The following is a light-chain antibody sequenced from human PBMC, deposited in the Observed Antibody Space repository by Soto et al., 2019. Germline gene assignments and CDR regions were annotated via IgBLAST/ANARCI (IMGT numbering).Light chain of an antibody. V-gene: IGKV3-20*01. J-gene: IGKJ1*01. CDR1: QRVSSNY. Sequence: EIVLTQSPGTLSLSPGERATLSCRASQRVSSNYFAWYQQKPGQAPRLLIYGASSRATGIPDRFSGSGSGIDFSLTISRLEPEDFAVYYCQQYGGAPWTFGQGTKVEIK. CDR3: QQYGGAPWT. CDR2: GAS.